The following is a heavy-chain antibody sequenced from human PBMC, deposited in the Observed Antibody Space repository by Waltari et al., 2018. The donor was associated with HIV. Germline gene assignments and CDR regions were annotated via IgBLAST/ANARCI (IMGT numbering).Heavy chain of an antibody. V-gene: IGHV4-59*01. J-gene: IGHJ4*02. CDR2: IYYSGLP. CDR1: GGSIRSYY. D-gene: IGHD6-13*01. CDR3: ARDLGESSSWFGGVIGH. Sequence: QVQLQESGPGLAKPSETLSLSCTVSGGSIRSYYWSWSRQPPGKGLEWIGYIYYSGLPNHNPSLNSRVTISVDTSKNQFSLKLSSVTAADTAVYYCARDLGESSSWFGGVIGHWGQGILVTVSS.